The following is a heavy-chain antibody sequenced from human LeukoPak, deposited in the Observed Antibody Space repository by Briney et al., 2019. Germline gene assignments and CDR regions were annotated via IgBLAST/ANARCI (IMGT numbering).Heavy chain of an antibody. CDR1: GGSISSSSYY. J-gene: IGHJ4*02. V-gene: IGHV4-39*07. Sequence: SETLSLTCTVSGGSISSSSYYWGWIRQPPGKGLEWIGSIYYSGSTYYNPSLKSRVTISVDTSKNQFSLKLSSVTAADTAVYYCARGVKPGYSSSWFEFDYWGQGTLVTVSS. CDR2: IYYSGST. D-gene: IGHD6-13*01. CDR3: ARGVKPGYSSSWFEFDY.